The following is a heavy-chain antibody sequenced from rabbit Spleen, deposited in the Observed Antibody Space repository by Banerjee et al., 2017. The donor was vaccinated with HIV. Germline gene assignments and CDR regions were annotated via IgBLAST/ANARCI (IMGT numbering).Heavy chain of an antibody. CDR3: ARNFDL. CDR1: GVSFSFSNY. CDR2: VDVGSSGFT. J-gene: IGHJ4*01. V-gene: IGHV1S40*01. Sequence: VESGGDLVKPGASLTLTCTASGVSFSFSNYMCWVRQAPGKGLEWIGCVDVGSSGFTYFASWAKGRFTISKTSSTTVTLQMTSLTAADTATYFCARNFDLWGQGTLVTVS.